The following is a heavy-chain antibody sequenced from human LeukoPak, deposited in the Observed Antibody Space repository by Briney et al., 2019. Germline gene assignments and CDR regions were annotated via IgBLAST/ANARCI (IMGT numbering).Heavy chain of an antibody. CDR1: GGTFSSYA. CDR2: IIPIFGTA. CDR3: ARDPSNWNYVHAFDI. J-gene: IGHJ3*02. D-gene: IGHD1-7*01. Sequence: GASVKVSCKASGGTFSSYAISWVRQAPGQGLEWMGGIIPIFGTANYAQKFQGRVTITTDESTSTAYMELSSLRSEDTAVYYCARDPSNWNYVHAFDIWGQGTMVTVSS. V-gene: IGHV1-69*05.